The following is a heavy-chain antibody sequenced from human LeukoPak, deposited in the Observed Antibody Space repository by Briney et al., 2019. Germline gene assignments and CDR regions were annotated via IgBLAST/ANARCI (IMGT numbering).Heavy chain of an antibody. V-gene: IGHV1-18*04. CDR3: ARVGKQPLDYYFDY. J-gene: IGHJ4*02. D-gene: IGHD3/OR15-3a*01. Sequence: GASVKVSCKACGFTYTNYGIHWVRQAPGQGLEGMGWISAYNGDTNYAQKLRNRVTMTTDTSTSTAYMELRSLRSDDTAVYYSARVGKQPLDYYFDYWGQGTLVTVSS. CDR2: ISAYNGDT. CDR1: GFTYTNYG.